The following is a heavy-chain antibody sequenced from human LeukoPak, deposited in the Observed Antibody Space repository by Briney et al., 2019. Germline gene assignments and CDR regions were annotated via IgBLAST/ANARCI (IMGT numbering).Heavy chain of an antibody. V-gene: IGHV3-30-3*01. Sequence: GGSLRLSCAASGFTFSSYAMHWVRQAPGKGLEWVAVISYDGSNKYYADSVKGRFTISRDNSKNTLYLQMNRLRAEDTAVYYCARDYSLTGGYFDYWGQGTLVTVSS. CDR3: ARDYSLTGGYFDY. J-gene: IGHJ4*02. CDR1: GFTFSSYA. D-gene: IGHD4-11*01. CDR2: ISYDGSNK.